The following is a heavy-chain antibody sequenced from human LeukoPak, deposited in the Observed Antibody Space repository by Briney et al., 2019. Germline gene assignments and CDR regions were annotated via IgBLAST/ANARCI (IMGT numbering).Heavy chain of an antibody. CDR2: IYYSGST. CDR1: GGSFSSYY. J-gene: IGHJ3*02. D-gene: IGHD3-22*01. V-gene: IGHV4-59*01. Sequence: SETLSLTCTVSGGSFSSYYWSWIRQPPGKGLEYIGLIYYSGSTNYNPSLKSRVTISVDTSKNQFSLKLSSVTAADTAVYYCARGPPDSSGYFRAFDIWGQGTMVTVSS. CDR3: ARGPPDSSGYFRAFDI.